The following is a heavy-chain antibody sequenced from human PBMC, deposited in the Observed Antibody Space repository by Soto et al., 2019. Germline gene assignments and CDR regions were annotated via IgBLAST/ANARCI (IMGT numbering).Heavy chain of an antibody. CDR3: ARDGGRMTTVTRSFDY. J-gene: IGHJ4*02. CDR1: GYTFTSYY. CDR2: INPSGGST. D-gene: IGHD4-17*01. Sequence: QVQLVQSGAEVKKPGASVKVSCKASGYTFTSYYMHWVRQAPGQGLEWMGIINPSGGSTSYAQKFQGRVTMTRDTSTSTVYMELSSLRSEDTAVYYCARDGGRMTTVTRSFDYWGQGTLVTVSS. V-gene: IGHV1-46*01.